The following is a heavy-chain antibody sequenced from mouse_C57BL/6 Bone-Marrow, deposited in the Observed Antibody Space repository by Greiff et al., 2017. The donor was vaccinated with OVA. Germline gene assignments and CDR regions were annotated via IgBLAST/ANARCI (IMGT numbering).Heavy chain of an antibody. D-gene: IGHD1-1*01. Sequence: QVQLQQPGAELVMPGASVKLSCKASGYTFTSYWMHWVKPRPGQGLEWIGEIDPSDSYTNYNQKFTGKSTLTVDKSSSTAYMQLSSLTSEDSAVYYCARRDYCSTPGFAYWGQGTLVTVSA. CDR2: IDPSDSYT. J-gene: IGHJ3*01. V-gene: IGHV1-69*01. CDR1: GYTFTSYW. CDR3: ARRDYCSTPGFAY.